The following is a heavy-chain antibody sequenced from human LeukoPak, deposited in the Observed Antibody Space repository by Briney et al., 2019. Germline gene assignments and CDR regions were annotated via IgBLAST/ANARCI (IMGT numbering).Heavy chain of an antibody. Sequence: GGSLRLSCAASGFTFSSYSMSWVRQAPGKGLEWVSAITDSGGGTYYADSVKGRFTISRDNSKNTLYLQMNSLRVEDTAVYYCAKDSPVLTYWGQGTLVTVSS. CDR1: GFTFSSYS. J-gene: IGHJ4*02. CDR3: AKDSPVLTY. V-gene: IGHV3-23*01. CDR2: ITDSGGGT.